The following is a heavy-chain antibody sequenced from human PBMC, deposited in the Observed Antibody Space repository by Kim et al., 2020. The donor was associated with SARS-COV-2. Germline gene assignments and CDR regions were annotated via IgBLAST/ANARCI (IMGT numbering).Heavy chain of an antibody. CDR3: ATASSLRSQLRGGYFDY. Sequence: ASVKVSCKVSGYTLTELSMHWVRQAPGKGLEWMGGFDPEDGETIYAQKFQGRVTMTEDTSTDTAYMELSSLRSEDTAVYYCATASSLRSQLRGGYFDYWGQGTLVTFSS. D-gene: IGHD6-6*01. CDR1: GYTLTELS. CDR2: FDPEDGET. V-gene: IGHV1-24*01. J-gene: IGHJ4*02.